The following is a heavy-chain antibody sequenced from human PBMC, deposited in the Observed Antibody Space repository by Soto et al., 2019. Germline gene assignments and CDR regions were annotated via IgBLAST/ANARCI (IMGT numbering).Heavy chain of an antibody. D-gene: IGHD5-12*01. CDR1: GFTFSSYS. J-gene: IGHJ4*02. V-gene: IGHV3-21*01. Sequence: GGSLRLSCAASGFTFSSYSMNWVRQAPGKGLEWVSSISSSSSYIYYADSVKGRFTISRDNAKNSLYLQMNSLRAEDTAVYYWGKEGGYAEGGGGWENYWGQGTLVTLSS. CDR3: GKEGGYAEGGGGWENY. CDR2: ISSSSSYI.